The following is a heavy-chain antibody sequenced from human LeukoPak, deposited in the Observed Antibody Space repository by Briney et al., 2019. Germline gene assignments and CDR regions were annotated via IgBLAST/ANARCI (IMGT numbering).Heavy chain of an antibody. CDR2: IYPGDSNT. CDR3: AKNIGTSVHLPSDY. CDR1: GYSFTNYW. Sequence: GESLKISRKGSGYSFTNYWIGWVRQMPGKGREWMGSIYPGDSNTRYSPSFQGQVTISADKSINTAYLQWGSLKASDTAMYYCAKNIGTSVHLPSDYWGQGTQVTVSA. J-gene: IGHJ4*02. V-gene: IGHV5-51*01. D-gene: IGHD2/OR15-2a*01.